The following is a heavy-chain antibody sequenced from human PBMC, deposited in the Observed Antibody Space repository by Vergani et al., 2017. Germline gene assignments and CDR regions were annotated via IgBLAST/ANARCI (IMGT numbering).Heavy chain of an antibody. D-gene: IGHD2-2*02. V-gene: IGHV4-59*01. CDR2: IYYSGST. CDR1: GGSISSYY. CDR3: ARDGYCSSTSCYTADDAFDI. Sequence: QVQLQESGPGLVKPSETLSLTCTVSGGSISSYYWSWIRQPPGKGLEWIGYIYYSGSTNHNPSLKSRVTISVDTSKNQFSLKLSSVTAADTAVYYCARDGYCSSTSCYTADDAFDIWGQGTMVTVSS. J-gene: IGHJ3*02.